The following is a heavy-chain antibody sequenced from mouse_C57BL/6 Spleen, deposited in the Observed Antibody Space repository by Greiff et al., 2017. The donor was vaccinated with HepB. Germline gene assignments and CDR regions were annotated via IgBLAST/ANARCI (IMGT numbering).Heavy chain of an antibody. V-gene: IGHV1-15*01. J-gene: IGHJ3*01. CDR3: TRFSITTVVDWFAY. Sequence: VQLQQSGAELVRPGASVTLSCKASGYTFTDYEMHWVKQTPVHGLEWIGAIDPETGGTAYNQKFKGKAILTADKSSSTAYMELRSLTSEDSAVYYCTRFSITTVVDWFAYWGQGTLVTVSA. CDR1: GYTFTDYE. CDR2: IDPETGGT. D-gene: IGHD1-1*01.